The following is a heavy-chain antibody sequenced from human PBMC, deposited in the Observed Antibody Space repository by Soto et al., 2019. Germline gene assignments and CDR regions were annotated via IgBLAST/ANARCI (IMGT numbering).Heavy chain of an antibody. V-gene: IGHV4-61*01. J-gene: IGHJ6*02. Sequence: LPETLSLTCTVSGGSVSSGSYYWSWIRQPPGKGLEWIGDIYYSGSTNYNPSLKSRVTISVDTSKNQFSLKLSSVTAADTAVYYCARGRGWEPNFPYYYYGMDVWGQGTTVTVSS. CDR2: IYYSGST. D-gene: IGHD1-26*01. CDR1: GGSVSSGSYY. CDR3: ARGRGWEPNFPYYYYGMDV.